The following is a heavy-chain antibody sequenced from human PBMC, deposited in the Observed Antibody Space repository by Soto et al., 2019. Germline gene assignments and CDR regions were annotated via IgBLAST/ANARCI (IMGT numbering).Heavy chain of an antibody. CDR3: AREYVDRGLDH. CDR1: GFPVSGSD. CDR2: MHRDGTL. J-gene: IGHJ4*03. Sequence: EVVLVEAGGGLTQPGESLSLSCAVSGFPVSGSDIHWVRQALGKGLQWVAGMHRDGTLDYADSVRGRFIVSGDTSNNTFFLHMNNLRVDDTAIYYCAREYVDRGLDHWGQGTQLTVSS. D-gene: IGHD3-10*02. V-gene: IGHV3-53*01.